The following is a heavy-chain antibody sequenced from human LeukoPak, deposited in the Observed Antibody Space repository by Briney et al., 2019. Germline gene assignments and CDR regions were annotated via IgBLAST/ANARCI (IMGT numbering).Heavy chain of an antibody. CDR2: ISAYNGNT. CDR3: ARDLGDDLTTVTSGNWFDP. CDR1: GYTFTSYG. D-gene: IGHD4-17*01. Sequence: ASVKVSCKASGYTFTSYGISWVRQAPGQGLEWMGWISAYNGNTNYVQKLQGRVTMTTDTSTSTAYMELRSLRSDDTATYFCARDLGDDLTTVTSGNWFDPWGQGTLVTVSS. J-gene: IGHJ5*02. V-gene: IGHV1-18*01.